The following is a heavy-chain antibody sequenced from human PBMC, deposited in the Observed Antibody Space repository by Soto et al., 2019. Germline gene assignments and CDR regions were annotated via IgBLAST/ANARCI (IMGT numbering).Heavy chain of an antibody. J-gene: IGHJ6*02. D-gene: IGHD3-22*01. CDR1: GFTFSSYG. V-gene: IGHV3-30*18. CDR2: ISYDGSNK. Sequence: PGGSLRLSCAASGFTFSSYGMHWVRQAPGKGLEWVAVISYDGSNKYYADSVKGRFTISRDNSKNTLYLQMNSLRAEDTAVYYCAKDGPHDSSGYYLEDYYYYYGMDVWGQGTTVTVSS. CDR3: AKDGPHDSSGYYLEDYYYYYGMDV.